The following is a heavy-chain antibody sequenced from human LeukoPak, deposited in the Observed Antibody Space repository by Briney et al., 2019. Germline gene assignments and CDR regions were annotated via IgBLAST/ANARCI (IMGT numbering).Heavy chain of an antibody. D-gene: IGHD5-12*01. CDR2: FYYSGST. J-gene: IGHJ4*02. CDR1: GGSISSSSYY. Sequence: SETLSLTCTVSGGSISSSSYYWGWIRQPPGKGLEWIGSFYYSGSTYNNPSLMSRVTISVDTSKNQFSLKLTSVTAADTAVYYCARHATQWLRSPFDYWGQGTLATVSS. V-gene: IGHV4-39*01. CDR3: ARHATQWLRSPFDY.